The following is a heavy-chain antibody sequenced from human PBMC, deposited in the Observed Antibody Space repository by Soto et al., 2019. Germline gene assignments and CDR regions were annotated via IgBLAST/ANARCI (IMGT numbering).Heavy chain of an antibody. D-gene: IGHD3-10*01. CDR3: AKDFRSYYYGSGSFDAFDI. CDR2: ISSSGGTT. Sequence: GGSLRLSCAASGFTFSDYYMSWIRQAPGKGLEWVSYISSSGGTTYYADSVKGRFTISRDNAKNTLYLQMNSLRAEDTAVYYCAKDFRSYYYGSGSFDAFDIWGQGTMVTVSS. V-gene: IGHV3-11*01. J-gene: IGHJ3*02. CDR1: GFTFSDYY.